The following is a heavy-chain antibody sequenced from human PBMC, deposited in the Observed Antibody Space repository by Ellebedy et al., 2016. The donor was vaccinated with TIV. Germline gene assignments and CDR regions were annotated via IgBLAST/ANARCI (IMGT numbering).Heavy chain of an antibody. CDR3: AGCITMIRVPRGDYYYGMDV. CDR1: GFTFSSYG. D-gene: IGHD3-10*01. V-gene: IGHV3-33*01. CDR2: IWYDGSNR. J-gene: IGHJ6*02. Sequence: GESLKISCAASGFTFSSYGMHWVRQAPGKGLEWVAVIWYDGSNRHYADSVKGRFTISRDNSKNTLYLQMNSLRAEDTAVYYCAGCITMIRVPRGDYYYGMDVWGQGTTVTVSS.